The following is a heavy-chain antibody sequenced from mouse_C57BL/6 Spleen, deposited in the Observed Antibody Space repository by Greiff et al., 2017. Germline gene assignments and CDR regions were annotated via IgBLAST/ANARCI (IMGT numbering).Heavy chain of an antibody. D-gene: IGHD1-1*01. CDR3: ARRYGSSYWYFDV. CDR2: INPYNGGT. V-gene: IGHV1-19*01. Sequence: VQLQQPGPVLVKPGASVKMSCKASGYTFTDYYMNWVKQSHGKSLEWIGVINPYNGGTSYNQKFKGKATLTVDKSSSTAYMELNSLTSEDSAVYYCARRYGSSYWYFDVWGTGTTVTVSS. J-gene: IGHJ1*03. CDR1: GYTFTDYY.